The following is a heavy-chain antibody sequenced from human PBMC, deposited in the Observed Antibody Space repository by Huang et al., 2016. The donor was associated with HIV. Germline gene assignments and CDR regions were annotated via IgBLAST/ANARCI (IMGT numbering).Heavy chain of an antibody. V-gene: IGHV1-8*02. D-gene: IGHD4-17*01. CDR1: GYTFTNYD. Sequence: QVHLVQSGAEVKKPGASVKVSCKASGYTFTNYDINWVRQAPGRGLEWMGGMKPNTGNTDVAQSFQGRVTMTRKTSITTAYMELTSLTSEDTAVYYCVRSAYGDLDYWGLGTLVIVSS. CDR3: VRSAYGDLDY. CDR2: MKPNTGNT. J-gene: IGHJ4*02.